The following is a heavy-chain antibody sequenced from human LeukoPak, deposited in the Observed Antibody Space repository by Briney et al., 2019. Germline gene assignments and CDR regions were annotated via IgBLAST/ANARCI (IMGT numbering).Heavy chain of an antibody. V-gene: IGHV1-2*02. Sequence: ASVTVSCKASGYTFTGYYMHWVRQAPGQGLEWMGWINPNSGGTNYAQKFQGRVTMTRDTSISTAYMELSRLRSDDTAVYYCARGRFLEWSTTFDYWGQGTLVTVSS. D-gene: IGHD3-3*01. CDR2: INPNSGGT. J-gene: IGHJ4*02. CDR1: GYTFTGYY. CDR3: ARGRFLEWSTTFDY.